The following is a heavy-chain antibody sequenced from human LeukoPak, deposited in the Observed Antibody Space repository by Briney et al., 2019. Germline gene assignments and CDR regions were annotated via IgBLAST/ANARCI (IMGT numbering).Heavy chain of an antibody. D-gene: IGHD2-15*01. V-gene: IGHV4-34*01. J-gene: IGHJ4*02. CDR3: AREVDTVVTTPTYFDY. CDR2: INHSGST. Sequence: PSETLSLTCAVYGGSFSGYYWSWIRQPPGKGLEWIGEINHSGSTNYNPSLKSRVTISVDTSKNQFSLKPSSVTAADTAVYYCAREVDTVVTTPTYFDYWGQGTLVTVSS. CDR1: GGSFSGYY.